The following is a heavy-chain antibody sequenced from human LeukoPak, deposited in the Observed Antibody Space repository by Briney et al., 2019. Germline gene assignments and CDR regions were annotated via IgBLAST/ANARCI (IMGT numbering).Heavy chain of an antibody. Sequence: GGSLRLSCAASGFTFSSYGMHWVRQAPGKGLEWVAVIWYDGSNKYYADSVKGRFTISRDNSKNTLYLQMNSLRAEDTAVYYCARDLNYYDSSSRNAFDIWGQGTMVTVSS. V-gene: IGHV3-33*01. CDR2: IWYDGSNK. CDR3: ARDLNYYDSSSRNAFDI. J-gene: IGHJ3*02. CDR1: GFTFSSYG. D-gene: IGHD3-22*01.